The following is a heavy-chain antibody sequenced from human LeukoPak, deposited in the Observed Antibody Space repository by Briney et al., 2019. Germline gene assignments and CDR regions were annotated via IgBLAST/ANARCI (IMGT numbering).Heavy chain of an antibody. Sequence: GGSLRLXCAASGFTFSSYAMSWVRQAPGKGLEWVSAISGSGGSTYYADSEKGRFTISRDNSKNTLYLQMNSLRAEDTAVYYCAKDRLTYYYDSSGYYFFDYWGQGTLVTVSS. CDR1: GFTFSSYA. CDR3: AKDRLTYYYDSSGYYFFDY. J-gene: IGHJ4*02. V-gene: IGHV3-23*01. D-gene: IGHD3-22*01. CDR2: ISGSGGST.